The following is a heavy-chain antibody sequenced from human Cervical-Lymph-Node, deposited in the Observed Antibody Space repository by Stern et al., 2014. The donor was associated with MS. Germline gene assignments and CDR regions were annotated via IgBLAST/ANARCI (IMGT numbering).Heavy chain of an antibody. Sequence: EVQLGESGGGLIQPGGSLRLSCAASGFTVSSSYMSWVRTAPGKGLEWVATIYSGGDTYYADSLKGRFTISRDNSKNTLILQMSSLRAEDTAVYYCTRDSGFINDHWGQGTLVTVSS. CDR1: GFTVSSSY. J-gene: IGHJ5*02. CDR3: TRDSGFINDH. V-gene: IGHV3-53*01. CDR2: IYSGGDT. D-gene: IGHD3-10*01.